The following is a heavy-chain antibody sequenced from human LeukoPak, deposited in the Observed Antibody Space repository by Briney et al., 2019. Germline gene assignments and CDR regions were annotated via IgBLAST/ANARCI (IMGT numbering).Heavy chain of an antibody. D-gene: IGHD3-22*01. V-gene: IGHV4-39*01. CDR1: GGSITGNTYY. CDR3: ARRRYDSSTYNFDS. CDR2: IYYSGST. J-gene: IGHJ4*02. Sequence: SETLSLTCDVSGGSITGNTYYWGWIRQPPGKGLEWIGTIYYSGSTYYRPSLKSRVTISMDSSKNQISLKMASVTAADTAILYCARRRYDSSTYNFDSWGPGTLVTVSS.